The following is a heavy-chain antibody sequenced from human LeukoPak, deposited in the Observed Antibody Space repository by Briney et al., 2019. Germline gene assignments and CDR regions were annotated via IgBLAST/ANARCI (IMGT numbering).Heavy chain of an antibody. CDR3: ARIRGSRYYFDY. J-gene: IGHJ4*02. Sequence: SGPTLVNPTQTLTLTCTFSGFSLSTSGMCVSWIRQPPGKALGWLARIDWDDDKYYSTSLKTRLTISKDTSKNQVVLTMTNMDPVDTATYYCARIRGSRYYFDYWGQGTQVTVSS. CDR1: GFSLSTSGMC. CDR2: IDWDDDK. D-gene: IGHD6-13*01. V-gene: IGHV2-70*11.